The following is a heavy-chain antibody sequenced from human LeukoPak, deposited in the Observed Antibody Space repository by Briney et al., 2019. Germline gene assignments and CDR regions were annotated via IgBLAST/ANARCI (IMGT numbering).Heavy chain of an antibody. Sequence: ASVKVSCKVSGYTFTHYYMHWVQQAPGKGLEWMGLVDPEDGETIYAQKFQGRVTITADTSTDTAYMELSSLRSEDTAVYYCATGNSGYSGYDSNLYFDYWGQGTLVTVSS. CDR2: VDPEDGET. J-gene: IGHJ4*02. D-gene: IGHD5-12*01. V-gene: IGHV1-69-2*01. CDR3: ATGNSGYSGYDSNLYFDY. CDR1: GYTFTHYY.